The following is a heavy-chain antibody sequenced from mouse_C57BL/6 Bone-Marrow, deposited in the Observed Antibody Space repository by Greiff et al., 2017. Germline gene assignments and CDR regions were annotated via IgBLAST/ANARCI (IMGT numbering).Heavy chain of an antibody. CDR1: GFSLTSYG. CDR2: ICSGGST. Sequence: VQLKESGPGLVKPSQCLSISCTVSGFSLTSYGVHWVRQSPGKGLEWLGVICSGGSTDYNAAFISRLSISKDNSKSQVFFKMNSLHADATAIYYCACDYQFFDYWGQGTTLTVSS. J-gene: IGHJ2*01. D-gene: IGHD2-4*01. CDR3: ACDYQFFDY. V-gene: IGHV2-2*01.